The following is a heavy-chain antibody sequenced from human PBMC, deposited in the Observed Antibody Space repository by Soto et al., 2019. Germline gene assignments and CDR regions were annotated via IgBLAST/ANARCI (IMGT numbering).Heavy chain of an antibody. CDR2: ISYDGNIK. D-gene: IGHD6-13*01. V-gene: IGHV3-30*03. Sequence: QVQLGESRGGVVQPGRSLRLSCAASGFTFSNFGMQWVRQAPGKVLEWVASISYDGNIKYSADSVKGRFTISRDNSKNTLYLQMNSVRREYTAVYYCARFWGPVTAAVDDYWGQGTLVTVSS. CDR1: GFTFSNFG. J-gene: IGHJ4*02. CDR3: ARFWGPVTAAVDDY.